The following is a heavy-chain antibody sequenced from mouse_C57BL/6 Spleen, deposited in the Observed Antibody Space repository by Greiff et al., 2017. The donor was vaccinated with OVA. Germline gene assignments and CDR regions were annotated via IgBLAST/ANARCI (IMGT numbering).Heavy chain of an antibody. CDR3: ARSSDYFDY. V-gene: IGHV1-82*01. D-gene: IGHD6-1*01. Sequence: QVQLQQPGPELVKPGASVKISCKASGYAFSSSWMNWVKQRPGKGLEWIGRIYPGDGDTNYNGKFKGKATLTADKSSSTAYMQRSSLTSEDSAVYFCARSSDYFDYWGKGTTLTVSS. CDR2: IYPGDGDT. J-gene: IGHJ2*01. CDR1: GYAFSSSW.